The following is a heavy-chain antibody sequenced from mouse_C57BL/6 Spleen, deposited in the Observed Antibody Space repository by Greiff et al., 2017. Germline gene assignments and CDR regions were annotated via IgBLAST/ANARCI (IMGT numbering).Heavy chain of an antibody. D-gene: IGHD1-1*01. CDR1: GYTFTSYW. CDR3: ARCGHYGSSFWLAY. V-gene: IGHV1-69*01. CDR2: IDPSDSYT. J-gene: IGHJ3*01. Sequence: QVQLQQPGAELVMPGASVKLSCKASGYTFTSYWMHWVKQRPGQGLEWIGEIDPSDSYTNYNQKFKGKSTLTVDKSSSTAYMQLSSLTSEDSAVYYCARCGHYGSSFWLAYWGQGTLVTVSA.